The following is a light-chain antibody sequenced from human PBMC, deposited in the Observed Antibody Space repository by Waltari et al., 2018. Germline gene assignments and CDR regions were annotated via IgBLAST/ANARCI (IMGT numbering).Light chain of an antibody. CDR3: QQYDSYPGT. CDR2: KAS. J-gene: IGKJ1*01. Sequence: DIQITQSPSTLSASVGDRVTIICRASQSIGSWLDWYQQKPGQAPNILIYKASSLESGVPSRFSGSGSETEFTLTISSLQPDDFAAYYCQQYDSYPGTFGQGTKVEIK. V-gene: IGKV1-5*03. CDR1: QSIGSW.